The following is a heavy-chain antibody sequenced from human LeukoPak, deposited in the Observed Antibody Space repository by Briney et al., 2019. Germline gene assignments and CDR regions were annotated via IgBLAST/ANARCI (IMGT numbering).Heavy chain of an antibody. V-gene: IGHV1-8*01. Sequence: GASVKVSCKASGYTFTSYDINWVRQATGQGLEWMGWMNPNSGNTGYAQKFQGRVTMTRNTSISTAYMELSSLRSEDTAVYYCARAFGSGWANWFDPWGQGTLVTVSS. D-gene: IGHD6-19*01. CDR2: MNPNSGNT. J-gene: IGHJ5*02. CDR1: GYTFTSYD. CDR3: ARAFGSGWANWFDP.